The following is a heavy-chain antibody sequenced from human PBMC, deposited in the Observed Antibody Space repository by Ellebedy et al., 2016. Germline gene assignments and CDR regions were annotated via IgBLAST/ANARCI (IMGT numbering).Heavy chain of an antibody. CDR1: GYTFTSYG. CDR2: ISTYNDNT. Sequence: ASVKVSCKASGYTFTSYGISWVRQAPGQGFEWMGWISTYNDNTNYAQKVQGRVTMTTDTSTTTAYMELRTLRSHDTAVYYCARVLSEWETSGDYWGQGTLVTVSS. V-gene: IGHV1-18*04. J-gene: IGHJ4*02. D-gene: IGHD1-26*01. CDR3: ARVLSEWETSGDY.